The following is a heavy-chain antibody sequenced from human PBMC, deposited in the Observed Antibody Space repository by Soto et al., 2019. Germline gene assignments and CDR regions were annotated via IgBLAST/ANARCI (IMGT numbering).Heavy chain of an antibody. CDR1: GYTFTSYG. Sequence: QAQLVQSGAEVKKPGASVKVPCKASGYTFTSYGIGWVRQAPGQGPEWMGWISANNGYTKYAQKLQGRLTMTTDTSTSTAYMELWSLTSDDTAVYYCARSNSVSIAVDFYGMDVWGQGTTVTVSS. CDR2: ISANNGYT. D-gene: IGHD6-6*01. V-gene: IGHV1-18*01. CDR3: ARSNSVSIAVDFYGMDV. J-gene: IGHJ6*02.